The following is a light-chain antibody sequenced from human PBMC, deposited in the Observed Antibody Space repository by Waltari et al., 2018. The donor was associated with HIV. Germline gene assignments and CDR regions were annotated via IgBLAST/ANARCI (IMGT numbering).Light chain of an antibody. J-gene: IGLJ3*02. CDR2: SVS. Sequence: QSALPQPAPVSGSLGQSITISCTGTRDDIGESNYVAWYQQHPGEVPKVLIFSVSNRPSGVSSRFSGSKAGNTASLTLSGLQAEDEADYYCSSYTSNNTWVFGGGTKLTVL. CDR3: SSYTSNNTWV. V-gene: IGLV2-14*03. CDR1: RDDIGESNY.